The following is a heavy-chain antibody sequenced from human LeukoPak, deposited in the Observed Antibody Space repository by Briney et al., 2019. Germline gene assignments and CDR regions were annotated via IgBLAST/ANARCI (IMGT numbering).Heavy chain of an antibody. D-gene: IGHD4-17*01. J-gene: IGHJ3*02. V-gene: IGHV3-21*04. Sequence: GGSLRLSCAASGFTFSSYSMNWVRQAPGKGLHWLSSISSSSSYIYYADSVKGRFTISRDNAKNSLYLQMNSLRAEDTAVYYCARVNHGDYESDAFDIWGQGTMVTVSS. CDR3: ARVNHGDYESDAFDI. CDR1: GFTFSSYS. CDR2: ISSSSSYI.